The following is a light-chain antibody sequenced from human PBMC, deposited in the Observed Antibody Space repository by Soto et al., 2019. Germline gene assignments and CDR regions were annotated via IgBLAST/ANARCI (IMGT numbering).Light chain of an antibody. J-gene: IGKJ1*01. CDR3: QQYGISPWT. CDR1: QSVSSNY. Sequence: EIVLTQSPGTLSLSPGERATLSCRASQSVSSNYLAWFQQKAGQAPRLLIYGASSRAIGIPDRFSGSGSGTDCTLTISRLEPEDFAVYYCQQYGISPWTFGQGTKVEI. CDR2: GAS. V-gene: IGKV3-20*01.